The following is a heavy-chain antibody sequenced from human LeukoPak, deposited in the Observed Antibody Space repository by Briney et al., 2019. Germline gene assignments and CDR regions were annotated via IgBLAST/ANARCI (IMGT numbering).Heavy chain of an antibody. D-gene: IGHD1-26*01. CDR3: AKGGSYAPLDY. CDR2: ISSSGSDT. V-gene: IGHV3-23*01. J-gene: IGHJ4*02. Sequence: GVSLRLSCAASGFTFSNSAMTWVRQAPGKGLQWVSAISSSGSDTIYTDSVKDRFTISRDNSKNTLYLQMNSLRADDTAVYYCAKGGSYAPLDYWGQGALVTVSS. CDR1: GFTFSNSA.